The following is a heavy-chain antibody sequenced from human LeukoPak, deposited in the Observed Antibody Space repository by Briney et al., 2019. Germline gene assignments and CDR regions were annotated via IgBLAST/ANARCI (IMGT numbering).Heavy chain of an antibody. CDR3: ANTIHGGIVLLWEH. CDR1: GASISSSSYF. J-gene: IGHJ4*02. D-gene: IGHD3-10*01. V-gene: IGHV4-39*01. Sequence: SETLSLTCTVSGASISSSSYFWGWIRQPPGKGLEWIGTIYETGTTYYNPSLKGRVTISVDTSKNQFSLKLSSVTAADTALYYCANTIHGGIVLLWEHWGQGTLVTVSS. CDR2: IYETGTT.